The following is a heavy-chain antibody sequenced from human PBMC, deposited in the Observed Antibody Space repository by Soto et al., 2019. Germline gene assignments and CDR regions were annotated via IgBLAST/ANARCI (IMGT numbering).Heavy chain of an antibody. V-gene: IGHV4-59*01. J-gene: IGHJ6*04. CDR2: ISYSVST. Sequence: SETLSLTCTVSGGSLNNYYWIWVRQPPGKGLEWIGYISYSVSTEYNPSLTSRVAFSLDTSKDLIYLKVSYVTVADTARYYFARAFSSYPLRLDFWGRGTTVTVSS. CDR3: ARAFSSYPLRLDF. CDR1: GGSLNNYY.